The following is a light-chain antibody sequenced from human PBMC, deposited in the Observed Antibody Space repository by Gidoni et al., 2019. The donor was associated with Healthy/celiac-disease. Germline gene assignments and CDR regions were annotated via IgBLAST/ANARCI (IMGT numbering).Light chain of an antibody. CDR3: QQYNNWPG. V-gene: IGKV3-15*01. CDR1: QSGSSN. CDR2: GAS. Sequence: EIVMTQSPATLSVAPGERATLSCRASQSGSSNSAWYQQKPGQAPRLLIYGASNRATGIPARFSGSGSGTEFTLTISSLQSEDFAVYYCQQYNNWPGFGGGTKVEIK. J-gene: IGKJ4*01.